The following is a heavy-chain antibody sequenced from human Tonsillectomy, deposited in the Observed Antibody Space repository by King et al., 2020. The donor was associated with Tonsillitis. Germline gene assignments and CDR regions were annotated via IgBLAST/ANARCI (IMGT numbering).Heavy chain of an antibody. CDR3: VRALPAAPRSFYYYALDV. J-gene: IGHJ6*02. CDR2: IWDDGSKK. CDR1: GLSFSSCG. Sequence: VQLVESGGNVVQPGRSLRLSCAASGLSFSSCGMHWVRQAPGKGLEWVAVIWDDGSKKHYGDSVKVRFTISRDNSKSTLYLQMTSLRAEDTAVYYCVRALPAAPRSFYYYALDVWGQGTTVTVSS. V-gene: IGHV3-33*01. D-gene: IGHD2-2*01.